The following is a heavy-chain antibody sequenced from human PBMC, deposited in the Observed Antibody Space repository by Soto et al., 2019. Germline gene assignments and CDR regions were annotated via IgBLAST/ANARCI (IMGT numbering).Heavy chain of an antibody. D-gene: IGHD6-6*01. V-gene: IGHV3-66*01. CDR1: GFTVSRNY. J-gene: IGHJ6*03. CDR3: ARAIGRGAAQTNYMDV. CDR2: IYSGGST. Sequence: EVQLVESGGGLVQPGGSLRLSCAASGFTVSRNYMSWVRQAPGKGLEWVSVIYSGGSTFYADSVKGRFTISRDNSKNTVYLQMNSLRAEDAGVYYCARAIGRGAAQTNYMDVWGKGTTVTVS.